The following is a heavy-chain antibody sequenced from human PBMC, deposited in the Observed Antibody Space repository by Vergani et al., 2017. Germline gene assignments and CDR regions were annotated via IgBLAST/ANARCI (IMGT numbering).Heavy chain of an antibody. CDR2: IHHSGDT. D-gene: IGHD3-10*01. J-gene: IGHJ6*02. CDR3: AGHRGSGGFFPSSYFYGMDV. Sequence: QVQLQESGPGLVKPSETLTLTCDVSDSSIMTNPYWGWFRQSPGKGLEWVGCIHHSGDTHYDSSPKSRVSISIVSSSKFSLILTSVTAADTAIYYCAGHRGSGGFFPSSYFYGMDVWGHGTTVTVSS. CDR1: DSSIMTNPY. V-gene: IGHV4-38-2*01.